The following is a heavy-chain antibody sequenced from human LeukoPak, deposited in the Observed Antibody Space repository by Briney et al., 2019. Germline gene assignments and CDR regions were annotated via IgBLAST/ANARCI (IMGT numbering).Heavy chain of an antibody. CDR1: GYTFTGYY. CDR2: INPNSGGT. V-gene: IGHV1-2*02. Sequence: GASVKVSCKASGYTFTGYYMHWVRQAPGQGLEWMGWINPNSGGTNYAQKFQGRVTMTRDTSISTAYMELSRLRSDDTAVYYCARRGPYDILTGYDTTLYYFDYWGQGTLVTVSS. D-gene: IGHD3-9*01. J-gene: IGHJ4*02. CDR3: ARRGPYDILTGYDTTLYYFDY.